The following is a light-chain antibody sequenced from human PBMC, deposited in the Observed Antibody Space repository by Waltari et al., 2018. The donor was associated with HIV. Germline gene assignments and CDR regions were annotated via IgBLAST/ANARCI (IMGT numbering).Light chain of an antibody. CDR1: QSINNY. V-gene: IGKV1-39*01. J-gene: IGKJ1*01. CDR2: AAS. Sequence: DIQMTQSPSSLSTSVGDSVTITCRASQSINNYLNWYLQRPGEAPKLLIYAASSLQVGVPPRSSGSGSGTDFTLTISTLQPEDFATYFCQQSYSSPPTFGQGTKLEIK. CDR3: QQSYSSPPT.